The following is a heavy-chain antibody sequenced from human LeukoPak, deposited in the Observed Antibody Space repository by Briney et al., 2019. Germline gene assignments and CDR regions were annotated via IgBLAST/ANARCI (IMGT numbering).Heavy chain of an antibody. Sequence: ASVKVSCKPSGYTFNTYGITWVRQAPGQGLEWMGWISPYNGNTNYAQKFQGRVTLSTDTSTSTAYMELRSLRSDDTAVYYCARGPHERSGYPDDWGQGTLVTVSS. J-gene: IGHJ4*02. CDR2: ISPYNGNT. D-gene: IGHD3-22*01. CDR1: GYTFNTYG. CDR3: ARGPHERSGYPDD. V-gene: IGHV1-18*01.